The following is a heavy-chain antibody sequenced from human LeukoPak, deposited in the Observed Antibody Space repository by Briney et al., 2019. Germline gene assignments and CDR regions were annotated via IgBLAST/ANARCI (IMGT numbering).Heavy chain of an antibody. Sequence: ASVKVSCKASGYTFTGYYMHWVRQAPGQGLEWMGWISAYNANTNYVQKFHGRVTMTTDTSTSTAYMELRSLRSDDTAVYYCARAGIVVVVAAQGDVFDIWGQGTMVTVSS. D-gene: IGHD2-15*01. CDR1: GYTFTGYY. CDR2: ISAYNANT. CDR3: ARAGIVVVVAAQGDVFDI. V-gene: IGHV1-18*04. J-gene: IGHJ3*02.